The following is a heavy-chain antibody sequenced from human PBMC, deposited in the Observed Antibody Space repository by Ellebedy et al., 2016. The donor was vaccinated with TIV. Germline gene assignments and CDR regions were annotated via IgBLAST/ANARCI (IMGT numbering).Heavy chain of an antibody. CDR1: GFTFSSYG. V-gene: IGHV3-23*01. D-gene: IGHD1-14*01. Sequence: GESLKISCAASGFTFSSYGMHWVRQAPGKGLEWVSGFGVSGDSTYNADSVKGRFTISRDNSKNTLYLQMNSLRAEDTAIYYCARGRSGTYIHHAFDYWGQGTLVTVSS. J-gene: IGHJ4*02. CDR2: FGVSGDST. CDR3: ARGRSGTYIHHAFDY.